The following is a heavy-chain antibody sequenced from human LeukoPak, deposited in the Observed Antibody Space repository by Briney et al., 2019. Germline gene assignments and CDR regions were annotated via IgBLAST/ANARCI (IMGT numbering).Heavy chain of an antibody. CDR1: GFTFSSYS. D-gene: IGHD1-26*01. CDR2: ISSSSSYI. J-gene: IGHJ4*02. CDR3: ARVRTPSGSYRFDY. V-gene: IGHV3-21*01. Sequence: PGGSLRLSCAASGFTFSSYSMNWVRQAPGKGLEWVSSISSSSSYIYYADSVKGRFTISRDNAKNSLYLQMNSLRAEDTAVYYCARVRTPSGSYRFDYWGQGTLVTVSS.